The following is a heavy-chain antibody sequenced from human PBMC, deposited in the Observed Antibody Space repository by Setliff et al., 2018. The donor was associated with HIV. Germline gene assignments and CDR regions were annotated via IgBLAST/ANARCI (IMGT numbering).Heavy chain of an antibody. D-gene: IGHD3-16*01. CDR3: VHSLLGAPMVDY. J-gene: IGHJ4*02. CDR1: GYSITSGYS. Sequence: SETLSLTCAVSGYSITSGYSWGWIWQSPGKGLEWIGNAYHSGRTYYNPSLKSRVAMSIDTSKNQFSLRLNSVTAADTAMYYCVHSLLGAPMVDYWGQGTLVTVSS. CDR2: AYHSGRT. V-gene: IGHV4-38-2*01.